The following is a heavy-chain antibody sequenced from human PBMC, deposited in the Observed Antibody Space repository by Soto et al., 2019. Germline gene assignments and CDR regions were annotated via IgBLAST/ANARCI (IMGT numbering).Heavy chain of an antibody. Sequence: SGPTLVNPTQTLTLTCTFSGFSLSTSGLGVGWIRQPPGKALEWLGIIFWDDDKRYRPSLKRRVSITKDTSKNQLVLTMTNIDPVDTATYYCAHLAWKEMWPRAPVVNWGQGTPVTVSS. V-gene: IGHV2-5*02. J-gene: IGHJ4*02. CDR3: AHLAWKEMWPRAPVVN. D-gene: IGHD1-1*01. CDR2: IFWDDDK. CDR1: GFSLSTSGLG.